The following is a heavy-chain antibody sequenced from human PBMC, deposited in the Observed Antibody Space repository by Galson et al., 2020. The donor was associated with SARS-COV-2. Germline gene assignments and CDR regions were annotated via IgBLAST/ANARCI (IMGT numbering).Heavy chain of an antibody. CDR3: ARSYGGNYLNWFDP. Sequence: LKISCAASGFTFSSYAMHWVRQAPGKGLELVAVILYDGSNKYYADSVKGRFTISRDNSKNTLYLQMNSLRAEDTAVYYCARSYGGNYLNWFDPWGQGTLVTVSS. J-gene: IGHJ5*02. CDR2: ILYDGSNK. CDR1: GFTFSSYA. D-gene: IGHD4-17*01. V-gene: IGHV3-30-3*01.